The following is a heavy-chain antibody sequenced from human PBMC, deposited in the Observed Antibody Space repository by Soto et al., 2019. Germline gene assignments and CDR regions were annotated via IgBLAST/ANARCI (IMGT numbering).Heavy chain of an antibody. Sequence: EVQLVESGGGLVQPGASLRLSCAASGLTVRSYWMHWVRQAPGKGLVWVSRINTDGSVAMYVDSVKGRFTISRDNAKNTLYLHMNSLRAEDTAVYYCVRDMQLWRLDSWGRGTLVTVSS. CDR1: GLTVRSYW. CDR2: INTDGSVA. V-gene: IGHV3-74*03. CDR3: VRDMQLWRLDS. J-gene: IGHJ4*02. D-gene: IGHD2-21*01.